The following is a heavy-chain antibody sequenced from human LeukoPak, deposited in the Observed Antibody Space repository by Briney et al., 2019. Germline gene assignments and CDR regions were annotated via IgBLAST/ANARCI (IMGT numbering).Heavy chain of an antibody. CDR3: ARLGLWFGDLDY. CDR1: GGSISSYY. Sequence: SETLSLTCTVPGGSISSYYWSWIRQPPGKGLEWIGYIYYSGSTNYNPSLKSRVTISVDTSKNQFSLKLSSVTAADTAVYYCARLGLWFGDLDYWGQGTLVTVSS. J-gene: IGHJ4*02. V-gene: IGHV4-59*01. D-gene: IGHD3-10*01. CDR2: IYYSGST.